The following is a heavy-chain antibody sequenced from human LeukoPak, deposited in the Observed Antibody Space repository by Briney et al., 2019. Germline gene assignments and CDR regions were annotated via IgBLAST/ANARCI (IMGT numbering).Heavy chain of an antibody. CDR2: FDLEDGET. J-gene: IGHJ5*02. Sequence: ASVKVSCKVSGYTLTELSMHWVRHAPGKGLEWMGGFDLEDGETIYAQKFQGRVTMTEDTSTDTAYMELSSLRSEDTAVYYCATKLDYYDSSGYLNWFDPWGQGTLVTVSS. CDR3: ATKLDYYDSSGYLNWFDP. CDR1: GYTLTELS. V-gene: IGHV1-24*01. D-gene: IGHD3-22*01.